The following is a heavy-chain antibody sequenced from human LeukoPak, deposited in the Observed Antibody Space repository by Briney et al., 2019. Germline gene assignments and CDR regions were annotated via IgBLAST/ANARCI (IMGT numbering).Heavy chain of an antibody. V-gene: IGHV3-30-3*01. J-gene: IGHJ6*02. D-gene: IGHD5-12*01. Sequence: GGSLRLSCTASGFTFSNHYMSWVRQAPGKGLEWVAVISYDGSNKYYADSVKGRFTISRDNSKNTLYLQMNSLRAEDTAVYYCARDVIVATITDYYYGMDVWGQGTTVTVSS. CDR3: ARDVIVATITDYYYGMDV. CDR1: GFTFSNHY. CDR2: ISYDGSNK.